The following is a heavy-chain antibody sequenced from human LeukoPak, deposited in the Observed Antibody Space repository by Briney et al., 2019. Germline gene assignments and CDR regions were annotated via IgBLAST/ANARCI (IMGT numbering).Heavy chain of an antibody. CDR3: AKDRRYYYDSSEGFGLDY. D-gene: IGHD3-22*01. CDR1: GFTFSSYG. V-gene: IGHV3-30*18. J-gene: IGHJ4*02. Sequence: GGSLRLSCAASGFTFSSYGMHWVRQAPGKGLEWVAVVSYDGSIKECGDSVKGRFTISRDNAKNTLYLQMNSLRAEDTAVYYCAKDRRYYYDSSEGFGLDYWGQGTLVTVSS. CDR2: VSYDGSIK.